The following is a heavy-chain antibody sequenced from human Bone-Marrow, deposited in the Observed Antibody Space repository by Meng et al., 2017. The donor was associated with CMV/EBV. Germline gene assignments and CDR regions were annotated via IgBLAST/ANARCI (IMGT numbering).Heavy chain of an antibody. V-gene: IGHV3-48*03. J-gene: IGHJ4*02. D-gene: IGHD3-16*02. CDR2: ISSSGSTI. CDR1: GLTFSSYE. CDR3: ASVDYVWGSYRYTASTSDY. Sequence: GESLKISCAASGLTFSSYEMNWVRQAPGKGLEWVSYISSSGSTIYYADSVKGRFTISRDSAKNSLYLQMNSLRAEDTAVYYCASVDYVWGSYRYTASTSDYWGQGTLVTLYS.